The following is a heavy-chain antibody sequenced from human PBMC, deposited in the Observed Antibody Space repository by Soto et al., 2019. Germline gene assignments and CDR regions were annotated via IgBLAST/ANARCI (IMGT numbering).Heavy chain of an antibody. J-gene: IGHJ6*01. Sequence: PWGSLRIACTTCVFNFNSYTINWVRQAPGKRLEWLSSISSSGYIFSTDSVRGRFTISRDNAKNSVYLQINSLRAEDTAVYFCARDCSGGSCHPGMDVWGQGTTVTVSS. D-gene: IGHD2-15*01. CDR2: ISSSGYI. CDR1: VFNFNSYT. CDR3: ARDCSGGSCHPGMDV. V-gene: IGHV3-21*01.